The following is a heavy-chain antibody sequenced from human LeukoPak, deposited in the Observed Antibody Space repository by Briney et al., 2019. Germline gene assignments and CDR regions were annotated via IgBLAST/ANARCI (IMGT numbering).Heavy chain of an antibody. CDR2: IKSKTHGGTV. CDR3: TTDPVGGSGFDY. V-gene: IGHV3-15*01. D-gene: IGHD3-10*01. Sequence: GGSLRLSCAASGFIFNDAWMTWVRQAPGKGLEWVGRIKSKTHGGTVEYTAPVKGRFTISRDASKNTLYLQMNSLKTEDTAVYYCTTDPVGGSGFDYWGQGTLVTVSS. J-gene: IGHJ4*02. CDR1: GFIFNDAW.